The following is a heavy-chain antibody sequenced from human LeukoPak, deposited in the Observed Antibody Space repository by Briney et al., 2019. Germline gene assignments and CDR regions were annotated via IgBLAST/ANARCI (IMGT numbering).Heavy chain of an antibody. V-gene: IGHV3-7*01. D-gene: IGHD3-10*01. CDR3: ARDRGPRTGFMVREAYDY. J-gene: IGHJ4*02. CDR2: IKEDGSEK. CDR1: GFTFSSYW. Sequence: GGSLRLSCAVSGFTFSSYWMSWVRQAPGKGLEWVANIKEDGSEKYYVDSVKGRFTISRDNAKNSLYLQMNSLRAEDTAVYYCARDRGPRTGFMVREAYDYWGQGTLVTVSS.